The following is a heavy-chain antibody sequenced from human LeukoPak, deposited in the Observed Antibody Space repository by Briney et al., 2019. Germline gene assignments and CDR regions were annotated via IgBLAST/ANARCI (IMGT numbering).Heavy chain of an antibody. Sequence: ASVKVSCKASGYTFTSYDINWVRQATGQGLEWMGWMNPNSGNTGYAQKFQGRVTMTRNTSISTAYMDLSSLRSEDTAVYYCAIPFYTHGDYSFDFWGQGTLVTVSS. V-gene: IGHV1-8*01. J-gene: IGHJ4*02. CDR1: GYTFTSYD. D-gene: IGHD4-17*01. CDR3: AIPFYTHGDYSFDF. CDR2: MNPNSGNT.